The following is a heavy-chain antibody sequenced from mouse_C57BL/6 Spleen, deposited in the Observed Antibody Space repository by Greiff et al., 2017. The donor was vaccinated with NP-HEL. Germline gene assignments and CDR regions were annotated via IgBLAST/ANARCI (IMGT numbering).Heavy chain of an antibody. V-gene: IGHV5-6*01. Sequence: EVQVVESGGDLVKPGGSLKLSCAASGFTFSSYGMSWVRQTPDKRLEWVATISSGGSYTYYPDSVKGRFTISRDNAQNTLYLQMSSLKTEDTARYDSVRITTVVAGGYFDVWGTGTTVTVSS. CDR1: GFTFSSYG. CDR2: ISSGGSYT. J-gene: IGHJ1*03. CDR3: VRITTVVAGGYFDV. D-gene: IGHD1-1*01.